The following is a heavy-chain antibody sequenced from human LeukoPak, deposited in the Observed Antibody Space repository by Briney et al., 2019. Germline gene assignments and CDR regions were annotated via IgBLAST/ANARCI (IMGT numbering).Heavy chain of an antibody. V-gene: IGHV1-2*02. J-gene: IGHJ4*02. CDR3: ARGQDNRKTAMVAFDY. CDR2: INPNSGGT. Sequence: ASVKVSCKASGYTFTGYYIHWLRQAPGQGLEWMGFINPNSGGTNYAQKFQGRVTMTRDTSISTAYMELSRLRSDDTAVYYCARGQDNRKTAMVAFDYWGQGTLVTVSS. CDR1: GYTFTGYY. D-gene: IGHD5-18*01.